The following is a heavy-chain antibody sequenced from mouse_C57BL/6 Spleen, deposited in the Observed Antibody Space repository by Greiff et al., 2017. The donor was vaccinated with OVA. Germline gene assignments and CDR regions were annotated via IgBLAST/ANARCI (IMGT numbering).Heavy chain of an antibody. J-gene: IGHJ2*01. D-gene: IGHD1-1*01. CDR3: ARGPYYGSYFDY. Sequence: VQLQQPGAELVRPGSSVKLSCKASGYTFTSYWMHWVKQRPIQGLEWIGNIDPSDSETHYNQKFKDKATLTVDKSSSTAYMQLSSLTSEDSAVYYCARGPYYGSYFDYWGQGTTLTVSS. CDR2: IDPSDSET. CDR1: GYTFTSYW. V-gene: IGHV1-52*01.